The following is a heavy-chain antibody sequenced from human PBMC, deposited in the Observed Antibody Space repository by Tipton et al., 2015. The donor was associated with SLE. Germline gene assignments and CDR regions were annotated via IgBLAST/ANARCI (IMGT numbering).Heavy chain of an antibody. CDR2: INHSGST. Sequence: TLSLTCAVYGGSFSAYYWSWIRQPPGKGLEWIGEINHSGSTNYNPSLKSRVTISVDTSKNQFSLKLSSVTAADTALYYCARPGFPFWSGYPFDYWGQGALVTVSS. CDR3: ARPGFPFWSGYPFDY. J-gene: IGHJ4*02. D-gene: IGHD3-3*01. V-gene: IGHV4-34*01. CDR1: GGSFSAYY.